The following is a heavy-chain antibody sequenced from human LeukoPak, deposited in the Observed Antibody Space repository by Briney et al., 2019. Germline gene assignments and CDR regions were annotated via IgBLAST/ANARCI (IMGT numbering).Heavy chain of an antibody. CDR3: AGGGSTWVRF. Sequence: PGGSLRLSCAASGFTFSSYAMSWVRQAPGKGLVWVSRIDSDGSRISYADSVKGRFTISRDNTKNTLYLEMNSLRAEDTSIYYCAGGGSTWVRFWGQGTLVTVSS. D-gene: IGHD6-13*01. CDR1: GFTFSSYA. J-gene: IGHJ4*02. V-gene: IGHV3-74*01. CDR2: IDSDGSRI.